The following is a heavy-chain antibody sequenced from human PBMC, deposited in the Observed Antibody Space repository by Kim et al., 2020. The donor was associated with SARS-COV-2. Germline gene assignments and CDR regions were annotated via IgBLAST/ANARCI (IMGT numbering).Heavy chain of an antibody. V-gene: IGHV1-46*01. CDR3: ARDAPLGSSGSCFDY. CDR1: VYTFTSYY. CDR2: INPSGGST. J-gene: IGHJ4*02. D-gene: IGHD1-26*01. Sequence: ASVKVSCKASVYTFTSYYMHWVRQAPGQGLEWMGIINPSGGSTSYAQKFQGRGTMTRDTSTSTVYMELSSLRSEDTAVYYCARDAPLGSSGSCFDYWGQGTLVTVSS.